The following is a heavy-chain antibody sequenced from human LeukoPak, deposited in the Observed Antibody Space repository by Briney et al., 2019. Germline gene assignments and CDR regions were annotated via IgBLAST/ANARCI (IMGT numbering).Heavy chain of an antibody. D-gene: IGHD2-2*01. CDR1: GFTFSSYA. CDR3: AKDCSSTSRYDY. V-gene: IGHV3-23*01. Sequence: GGSLRLSCTASGFTFSSYAMSWVRQAPGKGLEWVSAISGSGGSTYYADSVKGRFTISRDNSKNTLYLQMNSLRAEDTAVYYCAKDCSSTSRYDYWGQGTLVTVSS. J-gene: IGHJ4*02. CDR2: ISGSGGST.